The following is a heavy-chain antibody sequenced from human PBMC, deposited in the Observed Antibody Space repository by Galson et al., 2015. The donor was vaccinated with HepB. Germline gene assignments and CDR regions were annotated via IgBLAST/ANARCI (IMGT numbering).Heavy chain of an antibody. D-gene: IGHD5-18*01. CDR1: GYTFTSYG. V-gene: IGHV1-18*04. Sequence: SVKVSCKASGYTFTSYGISWVRQAPGQGLEWMGWISAYNGNTNYAQKLQGRVTMTTDTSTSTAYMELRSLRSDDTAVYYCARGGTGWIQLWLKRSGWFDPCGQGTLGTVSS. CDR3: ARGGTGWIQLWLKRSGWFDP. J-gene: IGHJ5*02. CDR2: ISAYNGNT.